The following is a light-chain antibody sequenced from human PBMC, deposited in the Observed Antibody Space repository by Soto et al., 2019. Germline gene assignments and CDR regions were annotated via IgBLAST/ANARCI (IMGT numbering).Light chain of an antibody. CDR1: QTISNNY. V-gene: IGKV3-20*01. Sequence: EIVLTQSPGTLSLSAGERATLSCRASQTISNNYLAWYQQKPGQAPRLLIFGASYRATGIPDRFSGSGSGTDFTLTISRLEPEDFAVYYCQQYRSSPPEFTFGPGTKVDIK. CDR2: GAS. CDR3: QQYRSSPPEFT. J-gene: IGKJ3*01.